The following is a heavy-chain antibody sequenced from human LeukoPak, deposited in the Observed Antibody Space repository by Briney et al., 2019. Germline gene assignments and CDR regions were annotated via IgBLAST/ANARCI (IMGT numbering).Heavy chain of an antibody. D-gene: IGHD6-6*01. CDR3: AREVSAARPDY. Sequence: GRSLRLSCAASGFTFSSYGMPWVRQAPGKGLEWVAVIWYDGSNKYYADSVKGRFTISRDNSKNTLYLQMNSLRAEDTAVYYCAREVSAARPDYWGQGTLVTVSS. CDR2: IWYDGSNK. V-gene: IGHV3-33*01. J-gene: IGHJ4*02. CDR1: GFTFSSYG.